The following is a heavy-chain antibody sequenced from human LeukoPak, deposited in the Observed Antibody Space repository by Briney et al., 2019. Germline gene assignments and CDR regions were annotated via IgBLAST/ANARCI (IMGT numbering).Heavy chain of an antibody. CDR3: AKDPMYAAAGTFP. Sequence: GGSLRLSCAASGFTFSSYGMHWVRQAPGEGLEWVAFIRYDGSNKYYADSVKGRFTISRDNSKNTLYLQMNSLRAEDTAVYYCAKDPMYAAAGTFPWGQGTLVTVSS. V-gene: IGHV3-30*02. CDR1: GFTFSSYG. CDR2: IRYDGSNK. J-gene: IGHJ5*02. D-gene: IGHD6-13*01.